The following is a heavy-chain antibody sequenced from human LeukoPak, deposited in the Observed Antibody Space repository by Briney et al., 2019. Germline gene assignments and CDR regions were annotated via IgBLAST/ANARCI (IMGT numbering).Heavy chain of an antibody. CDR3: ARGQVADYGSGSYPAGPGDY. D-gene: IGHD3-10*01. CDR1: GFTFSSYG. V-gene: IGHV3-23*01. J-gene: IGHJ4*02. Sequence: PGGSLRLSCAASGFTFSSYGMSWVRQAPGKGLEWVSGISGSGGSTYYADSVKGRFTISRDNSKNTLYLQMNSLRAEDTAVYYCARGQVADYGSGSYPAGPGDYWGQGTPVTVSS. CDR2: ISGSGGST.